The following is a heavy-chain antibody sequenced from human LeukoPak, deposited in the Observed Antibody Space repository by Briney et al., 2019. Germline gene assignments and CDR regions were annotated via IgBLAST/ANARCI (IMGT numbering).Heavy chain of an antibody. Sequence: SETLSLTCTVSGGSISSSSYYWGWIRQPPGKGLEWNGSIYYSGSTYYNPSLKSRVTISVDTSKNQFSLKLSSVTAADTAVCYCAREAMVRGVIMRRTYFDYWGQGTLVTVSS. CDR2: IYYSGST. CDR1: GGSISSSSYY. CDR3: AREAMVRGVIMRRTYFDY. D-gene: IGHD3-10*01. V-gene: IGHV4-39*07. J-gene: IGHJ4*02.